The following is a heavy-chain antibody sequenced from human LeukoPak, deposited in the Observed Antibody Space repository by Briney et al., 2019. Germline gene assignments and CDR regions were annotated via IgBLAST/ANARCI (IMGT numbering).Heavy chain of an antibody. D-gene: IGHD3-3*01. Sequence: SETLSLTRTVSGGSISSSSYYWGWIRQPPGKGLEWIGSIYYSGSTYYNPSLKSRVTISVDTSKNQFSLKLSSVTAADTAVYYCARHHSRITIFGVVTDDAFDIWGQGTMVTVSS. CDR1: GGSISSSSYY. J-gene: IGHJ3*02. CDR3: ARHHSRITIFGVVTDDAFDI. CDR2: IYYSGST. V-gene: IGHV4-39*01.